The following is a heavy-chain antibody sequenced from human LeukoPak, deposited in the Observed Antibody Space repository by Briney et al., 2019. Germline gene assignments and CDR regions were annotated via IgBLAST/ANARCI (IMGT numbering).Heavy chain of an antibody. V-gene: IGHV3-30*02. CDR2: IRYDGSNK. D-gene: IGHD3-10*01. CDR3: AREYYYGSGTHSDWFDP. CDR1: GFTFSSYG. Sequence: GGSLRLSCAASGFTFSSYGMHWVRQAPGKGLEWVAFIRYDGSNKYYADSVKGRFTISRDNSKNTLYLQMNSLRAEDTAVYYCAREYYYGSGTHSDWFDPWGQGTLVTVSS. J-gene: IGHJ5*02.